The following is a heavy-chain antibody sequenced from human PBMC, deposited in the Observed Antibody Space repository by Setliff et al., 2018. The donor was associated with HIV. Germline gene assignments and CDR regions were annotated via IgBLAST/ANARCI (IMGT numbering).Heavy chain of an antibody. CDR2: INPTGDIT. CDR3: ARGGLLFGMMNYFDS. V-gene: IGHV1-46*01. Sequence: ASVKVSCKASGYTFINNYIHWVRQVPGQGLEWMGLINPTGDITFYPQKFQARVTMTRDTSTSTVYMELSSLRSEDTAVYYCARGGLLFGMMNYFDSWGQGTLVTVSS. J-gene: IGHJ4*02. D-gene: IGHD2-21*02. CDR1: GYTFINNY.